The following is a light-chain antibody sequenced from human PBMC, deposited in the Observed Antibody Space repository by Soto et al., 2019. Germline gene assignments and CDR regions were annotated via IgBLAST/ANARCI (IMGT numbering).Light chain of an antibody. V-gene: IGKV3-11*01. CDR2: DAS. J-gene: IGKJ4*01. CDR3: QQRSNWPPSLT. CDR1: QSVSSY. Sequence: EIVLTQSPATLSLSPGERATLSCRASQSVSSYLAWYQQKPGQAPRLLIYDASNRATGIPARFSGRGSGTDFTLTIISLEPEDFAVYYCQQRSNWPPSLTFGGGTKVEIK.